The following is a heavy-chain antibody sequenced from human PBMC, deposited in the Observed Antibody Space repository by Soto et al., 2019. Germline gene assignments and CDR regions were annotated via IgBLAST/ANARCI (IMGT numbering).Heavy chain of an antibody. V-gene: IGHV4-61*01. Sequence: SETLSLTCTVSGGSVSSGSYYWSWIRQPPGKGLEWIGYIYYSGSTNYNPSLKSRVTISVDTSKNQFSLKLSSVTAADTAVYYCARGGRGYSYGPIRPEFDYWGQGTLVTVSS. CDR1: GGSVSSGSYY. CDR2: IYYSGST. D-gene: IGHD5-18*01. CDR3: ARGGRGYSYGPIRPEFDY. J-gene: IGHJ4*02.